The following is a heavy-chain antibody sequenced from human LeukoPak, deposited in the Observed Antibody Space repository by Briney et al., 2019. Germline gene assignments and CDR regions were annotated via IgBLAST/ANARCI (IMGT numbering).Heavy chain of an antibody. D-gene: IGHD2-21*02. Sequence: PGGSLRLSCAASGFTFSIYAMSWVRQAPGKGLEWVSAISASGGGTYYADSVKGRFTISRDNSKNTLYLQMNSLRVEDTAVYYCTSWGDTTAEYFQRWGQGTLVTVSS. CDR2: ISASGGGT. CDR1: GFTFSIYA. V-gene: IGHV3-23*01. J-gene: IGHJ1*01. CDR3: TSWGDTTAEYFQR.